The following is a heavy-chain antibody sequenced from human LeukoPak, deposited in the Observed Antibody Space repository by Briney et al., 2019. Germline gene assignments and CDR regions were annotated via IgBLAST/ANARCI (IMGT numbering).Heavy chain of an antibody. CDR1: NYSISSYY. CDR2: IYVSGTT. J-gene: IGHJ6*02. Sequence: PSETLSLTCTVSNYSISSYYWSWIRQPAGKGLEWIGRIYVSGTTNYNPSLKSRVTMSVDTSKNQFSLKLSSVTAADTAVYYCAREGYHYSLDVWAKGPRSPSP. CDR3: AREGYHYSLDV. V-gene: IGHV4-4*07.